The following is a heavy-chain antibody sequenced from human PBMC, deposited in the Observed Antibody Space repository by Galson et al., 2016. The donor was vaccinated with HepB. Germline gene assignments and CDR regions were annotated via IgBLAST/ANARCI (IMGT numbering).Heavy chain of an antibody. Sequence: SLRLSCAASGFTLNSYWMHWVRQAPGKGLVWVSRINEDGSRTTYADSVKGRFTISRDNANNSLFLQMNSLRAEDTAVYFCARDRGDYGDRLQFWGQGTLVTVSS. J-gene: IGHJ4*02. V-gene: IGHV3-74*03. CDR3: ARDRGDYGDRLQF. CDR1: GFTLNSYW. D-gene: IGHD4-17*01. CDR2: INEDGSRT.